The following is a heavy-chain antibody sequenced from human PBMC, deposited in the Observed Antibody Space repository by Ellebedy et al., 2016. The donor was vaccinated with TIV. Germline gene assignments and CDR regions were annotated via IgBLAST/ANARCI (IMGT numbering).Heavy chain of an antibody. D-gene: IGHD6-19*01. CDR1: GFTFSDHG. CDR3: ARKPSGWHADH. J-gene: IGHJ5*02. V-gene: IGHV3-33*01. Sequence: GESLKISCAVSGFTFSDHGMHWVRQAPGKGLEWVAVIWYDGSDEKYSGSVKGRFTISRDNSKNTLYLQMNSLRPEDTDGYYCARKPSGWHADHWGQGTLVTVSS. CDR2: IWYDGSDE.